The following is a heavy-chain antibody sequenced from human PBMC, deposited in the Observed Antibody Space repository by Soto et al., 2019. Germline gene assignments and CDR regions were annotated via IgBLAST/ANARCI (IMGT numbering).Heavy chain of an antibody. Sequence: TSETLSLTCTVSGASMSSGGYYWTWIRQSPGKGLEWIGYIYHSGSTYYNPSLKSRVTISVDRSKNTLYLQMNSLRAEDTAVYYCAKEGRIAVAGLGEEVIGLDYWGQGTLVTVSS. CDR2: IYHSGST. CDR1: GASMSSGGYY. CDR3: AKEGRIAVAGLGEEVIGLDY. J-gene: IGHJ4*02. D-gene: IGHD6-19*01. V-gene: IGHV4-30-2*06.